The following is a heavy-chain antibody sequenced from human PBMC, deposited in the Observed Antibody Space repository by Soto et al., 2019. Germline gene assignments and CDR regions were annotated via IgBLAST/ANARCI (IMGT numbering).Heavy chain of an antibody. CDR2: IRDRAYSYAT. V-gene: IGHV3-73*01. J-gene: IGHJ4*02. Sequence: VLLVESGGGLVQPGGSLKLSCAASGFVFKDSSIHWVRQASGKGLEWVGRIRDRAYSYATAYAASVKGRFTISRDDSSNTAYLQMNSLKTEDTAIYYCTRLISAAPDYWGQGTLVTVSS. CDR3: TRLISAAPDY. CDR1: GFVFKDSS. D-gene: IGHD3-10*01.